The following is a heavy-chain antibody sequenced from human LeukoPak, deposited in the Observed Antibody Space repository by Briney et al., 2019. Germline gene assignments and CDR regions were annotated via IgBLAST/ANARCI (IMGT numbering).Heavy chain of an antibody. CDR3: ARGNDYSNYLDY. CDR1: GFTFSSYA. J-gene: IGHJ4*02. D-gene: IGHD4-11*01. Sequence: PGGSLRLSCAASGFTFSSYAMSWVRQAPGKGLVWVSRINSDGSSTSYADSVKGRFTISRDNAKNTLYLQMNSLRAEDTAVYYCARGNDYSNYLDYWGQGTLVTVSS. V-gene: IGHV3-74*01. CDR2: INSDGSST.